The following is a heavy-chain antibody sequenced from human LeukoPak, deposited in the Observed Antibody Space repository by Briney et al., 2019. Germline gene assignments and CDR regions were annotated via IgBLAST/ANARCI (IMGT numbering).Heavy chain of an antibody. CDR3: AKDWNDYGDYVGPFDY. V-gene: IGHV3-23*01. D-gene: IGHD4-17*01. CDR1: GFTFSSYG. CDR2: ISGSGGST. J-gene: IGHJ4*02. Sequence: GGSLRLSCAASGFTFSSYGMSWVRQAPGKGLEWVSAISGSGGSTYYADSVKGRFTISRDNSKNTLYLQMNSLRAEDTAVYYCAKDWNDYGDYVGPFDYWGQGTLVTVSS.